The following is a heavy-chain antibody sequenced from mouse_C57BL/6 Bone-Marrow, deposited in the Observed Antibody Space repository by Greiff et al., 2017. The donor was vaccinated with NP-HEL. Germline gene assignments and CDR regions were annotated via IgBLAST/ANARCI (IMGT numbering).Heavy chain of an antibody. J-gene: IGHJ1*03. D-gene: IGHD1-1*01. CDR3: ARRNYGSSWDWYFDV. CDR1: GYSITSDY. CDR2: ISYSGST. Sequence: EVHLVESGPGLAKPSQTLSLTCSVTGYSITSDYWNWIRKFPGNKLEYMGYISYSGSTYYNPSLKSRISITRDTSKNQYYLQLNSVTTEDTATYYCARRNYGSSWDWYFDVWGTGTTVTVSS. V-gene: IGHV3-8*01.